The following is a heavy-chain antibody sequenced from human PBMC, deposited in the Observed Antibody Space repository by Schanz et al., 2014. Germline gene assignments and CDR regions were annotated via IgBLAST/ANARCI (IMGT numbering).Heavy chain of an antibody. Sequence: EVQLLESGGGLVQPGGSLRLSCTVSGFTVNNYAMNWVRQAPGKGLEWVSITYSGGSTYYADSVKGRFTISRDNSKNTLYLQINNLRAEDTAVYYCAYYDVLTGFDYWGQGTQVTVSS. V-gene: IGHV3-23*01. CDR1: GFTVNNYA. CDR2: ITYSGGST. J-gene: IGHJ4*02. CDR3: AYYDVLTGFDY. D-gene: IGHD3-9*01.